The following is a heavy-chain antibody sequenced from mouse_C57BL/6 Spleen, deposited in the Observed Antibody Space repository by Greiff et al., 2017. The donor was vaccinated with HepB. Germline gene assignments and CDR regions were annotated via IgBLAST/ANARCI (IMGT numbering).Heavy chain of an antibody. Sequence: QVQLQQSGAELARPGASVKLSCKASGYTFTSYGISWVKQRTGQGLEWIGEIYPRSGNTYYNEKFKGKATLTADKSSSTAYMELRSLTSEDSAVYFCARRGDYDEGGYFDVWGTGTTVTVSS. CDR3: ARRGDYDEGGYFDV. D-gene: IGHD2-4*01. CDR2: IYPRSGNT. V-gene: IGHV1-81*01. CDR1: GYTFTSYG. J-gene: IGHJ1*03.